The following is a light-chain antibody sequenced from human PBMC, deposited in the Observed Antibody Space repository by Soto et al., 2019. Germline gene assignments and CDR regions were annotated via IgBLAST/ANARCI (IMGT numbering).Light chain of an antibody. V-gene: IGKV1-39*01. J-gene: IGKJ4*01. CDR1: QGIRNY. CDR2: GAS. Sequence: DLPMTQSPSSLSASVGDAVTITCRASQGIRNYLNWYQQKPGKAPKLLIYGASSLQSGVPSRFSGSGYWADFTLTISSLQPEDSASYFCQQSSSAPLTFGGGTKVEIK. CDR3: QQSSSAPLT.